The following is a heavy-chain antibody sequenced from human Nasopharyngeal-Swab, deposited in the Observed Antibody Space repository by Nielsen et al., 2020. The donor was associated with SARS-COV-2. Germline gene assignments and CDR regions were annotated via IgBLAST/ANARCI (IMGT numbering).Heavy chain of an antibody. CDR1: GFSSSDYY. D-gene: IGHD4-17*01. CDR2: ISSDRSIYT. V-gene: IGHV3-11*06. J-gene: IGHJ4*02. CDR3: ARVEDNFGDYIDY. Sequence: GGSLRLSCAASGFSSSDYYMSWIRQAPGKGLEWVAYISSDRSIYTFYADSVEGRFTISRDTAKNSLSLQMDSLRVEDTAVYFCARVEDNFGDYIDYWGQGTLVAVSS.